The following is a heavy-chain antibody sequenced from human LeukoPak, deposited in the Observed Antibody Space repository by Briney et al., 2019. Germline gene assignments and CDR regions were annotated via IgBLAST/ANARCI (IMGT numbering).Heavy chain of an antibody. V-gene: IGHV1-2*02. Sequence: VASVKVSCKASGYTFTGYYMHWVRQAPGQGLAWMGWINPNSGGTNYAQKFQGRVTMTRDTSISTAYMELSRLRSDDTAVYYCARERLRWGGDAFDIWGQGTMVTVSS. CDR2: INPNSGGT. D-gene: IGHD5-12*01. CDR1: GYTFTGYY. CDR3: ARERLRWGGDAFDI. J-gene: IGHJ3*02.